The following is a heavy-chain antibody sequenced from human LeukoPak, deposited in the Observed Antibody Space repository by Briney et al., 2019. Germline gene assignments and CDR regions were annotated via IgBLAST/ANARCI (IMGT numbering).Heavy chain of an antibody. CDR2: IIPIFGTA. CDR3: ARDLEGLRNNDILTL. CDR1: GFTFSSYA. D-gene: IGHD3-9*01. V-gene: IGHV1-69*05. Sequence: PGGSLRLSCAASGFTFSSYAISWVRQAPGQGLEWMGRIIPIFGTANYAQKFQGRVTITTDESTSTAYMELSSLRSEDTAVYYCARDLEGLRNNDILTLWGQGTLVTVSS. J-gene: IGHJ4*02.